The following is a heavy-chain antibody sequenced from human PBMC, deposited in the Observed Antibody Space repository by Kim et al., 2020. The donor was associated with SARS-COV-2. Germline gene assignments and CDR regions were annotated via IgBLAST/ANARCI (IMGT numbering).Heavy chain of an antibody. V-gene: IGHV1-3*01. CDR1: GYTFTRYC. CDR3: ARDGRSVDYCFDY. J-gene: IGHJ4*02. CDR2: IDVANTNI. Sequence: ASVKVSCKASGYTFTRYCLHWVRQAPGKSLEWMAWIDVANTNILYSENFQGRVTISRDTSATTAYIELSSLRSEDTAVYYCARDGRSVDYCFDYWGQGALGTVSS.